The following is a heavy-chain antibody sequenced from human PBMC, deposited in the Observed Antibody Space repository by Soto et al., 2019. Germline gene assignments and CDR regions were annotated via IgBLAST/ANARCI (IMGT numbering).Heavy chain of an antibody. CDR2: ISAGGSTT. CDR1: GFTFTNYA. D-gene: IGHD3-3*02. CDR3: ARGTFGPDF. V-gene: IGHV3-23*01. Sequence: GGSLRLSCAASGFTFTNYAMTWVRQAPGQELEWVSTISAGGSTTFYADSVKGRFTLARDTSKNTLFLQMNSLRLDDKAVYFCARGTFGPDFWGQGTLVTVSS. J-gene: IGHJ4*02.